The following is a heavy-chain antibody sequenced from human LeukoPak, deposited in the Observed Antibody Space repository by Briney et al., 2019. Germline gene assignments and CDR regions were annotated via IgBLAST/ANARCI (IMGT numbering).Heavy chain of an antibody. CDR3: ARDPPRHFDY. V-gene: IGHV3-7*03. CDR1: GFTFSNYW. J-gene: IGHJ4*02. CDR2: INQDGSEK. Sequence: TGGSLRLSCTASGFTFSNYWMTWVRQAPGKGLEWVANINQDGSEKYYVDSVKGRFAISRDNAKNPLYLQMNSLRVEDTAVYFCARDPPRHFDYWGQGTLVTVSS.